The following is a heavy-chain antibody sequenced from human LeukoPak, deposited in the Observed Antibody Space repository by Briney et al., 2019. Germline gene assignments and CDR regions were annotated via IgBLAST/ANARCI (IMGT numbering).Heavy chain of an antibody. CDR2: IPASGGST. CDR3: AKDPLGSADYFDY. Sequence: GGSLRLSCAASGFTFSSNVVIWVRQAPGKGLEWVSSIPASGGSTYYADSVKGRSTISRDNSKNTLYLQMNSLRAEDTAVYYCAKDPLGSADYFDYWGQGTLVTVSS. J-gene: IGHJ4*02. CDR1: GFTFSSNV. D-gene: IGHD6-25*01. V-gene: IGHV3-23*01.